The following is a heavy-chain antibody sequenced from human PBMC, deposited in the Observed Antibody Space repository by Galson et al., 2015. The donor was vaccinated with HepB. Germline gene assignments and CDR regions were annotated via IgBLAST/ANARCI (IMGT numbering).Heavy chain of an antibody. Sequence: SVKVSCKASGYTFTSYGISWVRQAPGQGLEWMGLISAYNGNTNYAQKLQGRVTMTTDTSTSTAYMELRSLRSDDTAVYYCARVPGIAVAGRSGPYFDYWGQGTLVTVSS. CDR2: ISAYNGNT. D-gene: IGHD6-19*01. CDR1: GYTFTSYG. J-gene: IGHJ4*02. V-gene: IGHV1-18*04. CDR3: ARVPGIAVAGRSGPYFDY.